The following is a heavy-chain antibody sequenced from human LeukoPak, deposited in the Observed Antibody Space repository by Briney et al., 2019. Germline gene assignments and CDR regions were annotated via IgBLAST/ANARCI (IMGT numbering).Heavy chain of an antibody. Sequence: GGSLRLSCAASGFTFSTYGMHWVRQAPGKGLERVAVIWYDGSNKYYADSVKGRFTISRDNSKNALHLEMNSLRAEDTAVYYCARDRGYCTDGVCFILDYWGQGTLVTVSS. V-gene: IGHV3-33*01. CDR1: GFTFSTYG. CDR2: IWYDGSNK. J-gene: IGHJ4*02. D-gene: IGHD2-8*01. CDR3: ARDRGYCTDGVCFILDY.